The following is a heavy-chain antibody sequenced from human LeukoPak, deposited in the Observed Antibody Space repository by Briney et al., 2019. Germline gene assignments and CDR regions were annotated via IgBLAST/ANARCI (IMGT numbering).Heavy chain of an antibody. CDR1: GFTFDNYR. CDR2: VNADGGNT. D-gene: IGHD1-26*01. V-gene: IGHV3-23*01. CDR3: TKRVKYGGTWDHFAD. J-gene: IGHJ4*02. Sequence: GGSLRLSCAASGFTFDNYRMSWVRQAPGKGLEWVSTVNADGGNTYYADSVKGRFTISRDNSRSTLILQMNSLRVEDTALYYCTKRVKYGGTWDHFADWGQGTLVTVSS.